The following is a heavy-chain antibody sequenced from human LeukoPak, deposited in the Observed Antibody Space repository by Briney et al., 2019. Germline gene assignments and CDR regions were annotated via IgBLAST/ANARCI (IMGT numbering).Heavy chain of an antibody. CDR1: GASLSSGSYY. Sequence: PSETLSLTCTVSGASLSSGSYYWSWIRQPPGKGLEWIGYIYYSGSTNYNPSLKSRVTISVDTSKNQFSLKLSSVTAADTAVYYCAREAFYFDPQGAFDIWGQGTMVTVSS. J-gene: IGHJ3*02. D-gene: IGHD3-9*01. V-gene: IGHV4-61*01. CDR2: IYYSGST. CDR3: AREAFYFDPQGAFDI.